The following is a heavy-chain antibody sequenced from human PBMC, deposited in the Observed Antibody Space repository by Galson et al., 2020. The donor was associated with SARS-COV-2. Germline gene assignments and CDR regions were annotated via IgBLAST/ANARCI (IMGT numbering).Heavy chain of an antibody. CDR2: IYHSGST. J-gene: IGHJ5*02. CDR1: GGSISRSNW. CDR3: ARDPNYASHPNNNWFDP. D-gene: IGHD3-22*01. V-gene: IGHV4-4*02. Sequence: SETLSLTCAVSGGSISRSNWWSWVRQPPGKGLEWIGEIYHSGSTNYNPSLKSRVTISVDKSKNQFSLKLSSVTAADTAVYYCARDPNYASHPNNNWFDPWGQGTLVTLAS.